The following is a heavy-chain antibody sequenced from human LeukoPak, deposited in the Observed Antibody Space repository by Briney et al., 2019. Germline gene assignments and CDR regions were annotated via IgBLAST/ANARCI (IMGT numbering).Heavy chain of an antibody. Sequence: GASVKVSCKASGGTFSSYAISWVGQAPGQGLEWMGGIIPIFGTANYAQKFQGRVTITADESTSTAYMELSSLRSEDTAVYYCARRVPAAMVDDAFDIWGQGTMVTVSS. D-gene: IGHD2-2*01. CDR3: ARRVPAAMVDDAFDI. CDR1: GGTFSSYA. CDR2: IIPIFGTA. V-gene: IGHV1-69*13. J-gene: IGHJ3*02.